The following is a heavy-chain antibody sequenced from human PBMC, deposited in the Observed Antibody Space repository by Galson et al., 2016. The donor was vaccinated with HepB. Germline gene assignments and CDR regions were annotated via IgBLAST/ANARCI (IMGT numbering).Heavy chain of an antibody. Sequence: SLRLSCAASGFSFSNYEMTWVRQAPGKGLEWVAYISGGGETTYYADSVRGRFTISRDNARDSVFLQMTSLRVEDTARYYCARDALGTWDLTTWGQGTLVSVSS. J-gene: IGHJ1*01. CDR2: ISGGGETT. D-gene: IGHD1-26*01. V-gene: IGHV3-48*03. CDR1: GFSFSNYE. CDR3: ARDALGTWDLTT.